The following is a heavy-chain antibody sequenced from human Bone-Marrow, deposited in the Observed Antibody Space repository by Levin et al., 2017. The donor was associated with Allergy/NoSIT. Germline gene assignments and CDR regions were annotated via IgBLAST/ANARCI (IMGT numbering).Heavy chain of an antibody. J-gene: IGHJ2*01. D-gene: IGHD6-6*01. V-gene: IGHV4-38-2*01. CDR3: ARSRVGYSSSSRPYWYFDR. CDR2: IYHSGST. Sequence: SQTLSLTCAVSGYSISSGYYWGWIRQPPGKGLEWIGSIYHSGSTYYNPSLKSRVTISVDTSKNQFSLKLSSVTAADTAVYYCARSRVGYSSSSRPYWYFDRWGRGTLVTVSS. CDR1: GYSISSGYY.